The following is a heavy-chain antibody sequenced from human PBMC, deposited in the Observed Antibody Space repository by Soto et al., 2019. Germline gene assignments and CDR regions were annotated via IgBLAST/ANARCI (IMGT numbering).Heavy chain of an antibody. J-gene: IGHJ6*02. Sequence: DVQLVESGGGLVQPGRSLRVSCAASGFTFDDYAMHWVRQAPGKGLEWVSGISWNSGSIGYADSVKGRFTISRDNAKNSLYLQMNSLRAEDTALYYCAKDRGENGMDVWGQGTTVTVSS. CDR1: GFTFDDYA. CDR2: ISWNSGSI. V-gene: IGHV3-9*01. CDR3: AKDRGENGMDV. D-gene: IGHD3-10*01.